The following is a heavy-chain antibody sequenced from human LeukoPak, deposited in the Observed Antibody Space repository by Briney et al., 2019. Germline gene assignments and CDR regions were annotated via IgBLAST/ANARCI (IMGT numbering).Heavy chain of an antibody. D-gene: IGHD2-2*01. CDR2: ISSSSSTI. J-gene: IGHJ4*02. Sequence: GGSLRLSCAASGFTFSSYAMSWVRQAPGKGLEWVSYISSSSSTIYYADSVKGRFTISRDNAKNSLYLQMNSLRAEDTAVYYCARDLWGMGAAAIGYWGQGTLVTVSS. V-gene: IGHV3-48*01. CDR3: ARDLWGMGAAAIGY. CDR1: GFTFSSYA.